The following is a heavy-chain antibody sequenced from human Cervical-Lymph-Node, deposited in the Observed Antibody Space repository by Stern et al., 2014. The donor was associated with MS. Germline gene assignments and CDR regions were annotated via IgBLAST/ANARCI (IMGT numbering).Heavy chain of an antibody. V-gene: IGHV1-2*02. CDR2: INPNGRAT. D-gene: IGHD1-26*01. Sequence: QVQLVQSGAEVKKPGASVKVTCKASENTFTGYYIHWVRQAPGQGLEWMGWINPNGRATNYAQRFQDRVSLTSDTSNTLAYMELDRLTSDDTAVYYCARISLGSGIDYWGQGSLVTVSS. CDR3: ARISLGSGIDY. J-gene: IGHJ4*02. CDR1: ENTFTGYY.